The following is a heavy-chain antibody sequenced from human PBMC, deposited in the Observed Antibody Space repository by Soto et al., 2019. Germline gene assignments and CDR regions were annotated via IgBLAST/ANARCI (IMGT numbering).Heavy chain of an antibody. CDR3: ARVDSSGYYGADFDY. CDR2: IYYSGST. D-gene: IGHD3-22*01. V-gene: IGHV4-39*01. CDR1: GGSISSSSYY. J-gene: IGHJ4*02. Sequence: QLQLQESGPGLVKPSETLSLTCTVSGGSISSSSYYWGWIRQPPGKGLEWIGSIYYSGSTYYNPSLKSRVTISVDTSKNQFSLKLSSVTAADTAVYYCARVDSSGYYGADFDYWGQGTLVTVSS.